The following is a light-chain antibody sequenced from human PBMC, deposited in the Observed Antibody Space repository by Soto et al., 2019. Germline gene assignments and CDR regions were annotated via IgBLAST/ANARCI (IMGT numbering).Light chain of an antibody. CDR1: QSMSSTY. V-gene: IGKV3-20*01. CDR3: QQYGNSPWT. J-gene: IGKJ1*01. Sequence: EIVLTQSPGILSLSPGERATLSCRASQSMSSTYLAWYQQKPGQAPRLLIYGASSRPTGIPERFSGSGSGTDFTLSISRLEPEDFAVYYCQQYGNSPWTFGQGTKVEIK. CDR2: GAS.